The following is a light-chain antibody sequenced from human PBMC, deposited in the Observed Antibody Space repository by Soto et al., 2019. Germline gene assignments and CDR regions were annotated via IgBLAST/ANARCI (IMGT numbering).Light chain of an antibody. Sequence: DIQMTQSPSTLSASPGDRVMMTCRASRDIHTWLAWYQQKPGKAPELLIFEVYKLKSGVPSRFSGSESEIDLTLTINGLQPDDFATYYCQQYYSVSYTFGQGTKLEI. J-gene: IGKJ2*01. CDR1: RDIHTW. V-gene: IGKV1-5*03. CDR3: QQYYSVSYT. CDR2: EVY.